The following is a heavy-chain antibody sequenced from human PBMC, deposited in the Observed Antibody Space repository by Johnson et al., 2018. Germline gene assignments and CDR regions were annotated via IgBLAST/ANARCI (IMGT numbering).Heavy chain of an antibody. CDR2: IQSKTDGGTT. CDR1: GLTFSSAW. D-gene: IGHD2-21*01. Sequence: EVQLVESGGGLVKPGGSLRVSCVASGLTFSSAWLTWVRQAPGEGLEWVGRIQSKTDGGTTDYAAPVKGRFTIPRDDSKNTLYLQMNSLKIEDTAVYYCTRFLGWGYFQNWGQGTLVTVAS. J-gene: IGHJ1*01. CDR3: TRFLGWGYFQN. V-gene: IGHV3-15*07.